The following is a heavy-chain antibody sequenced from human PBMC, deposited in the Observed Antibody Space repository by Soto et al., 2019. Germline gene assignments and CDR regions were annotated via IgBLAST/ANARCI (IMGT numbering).Heavy chain of an antibody. V-gene: IGHV4-59*08. D-gene: IGHD3-9*01. Sequence: SETLSLTCTVSGDSITSYNWNWLRQPPGKALEWIGYVYSSGSTNYNPSLKSRVTISVDTSRNQFSLKVNSVTAADTAVYYCARQTVSYDILTGYLGPLGYWGQGTLVTVSS. J-gene: IGHJ4*02. CDR1: GDSITSYN. CDR3: ARQTVSYDILTGYLGPLGY. CDR2: VYSSGST.